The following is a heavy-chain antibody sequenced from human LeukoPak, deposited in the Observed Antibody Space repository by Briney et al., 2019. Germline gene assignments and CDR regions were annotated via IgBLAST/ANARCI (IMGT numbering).Heavy chain of an antibody. J-gene: IGHJ6*03. D-gene: IGHD2/OR15-2a*01. V-gene: IGHV4-61*02. CDR3: ARDFFRGYYSYLDV. CDR1: GVYVSTGSYY. CDR2: AHRSAAS. Sequence: RSQTLTLTCTVSGVYVSTGSYYWAWIRQPAGKGLEWIGRAHRSAASNYNPSLKDRVIISMDLPNNQFSLRLTSVTAADTAKYYCARDFFRGYYSYLDVWGKGTTVIVSS.